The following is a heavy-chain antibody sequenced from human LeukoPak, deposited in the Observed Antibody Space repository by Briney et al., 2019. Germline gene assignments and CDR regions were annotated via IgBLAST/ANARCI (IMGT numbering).Heavy chain of an antibody. CDR3: ARGAVVTGYFDS. D-gene: IGHD4-23*01. J-gene: IGHJ4*02. CDR2: MSNDGGIK. Sequence: GGSLRLSCAASGFTFSDYYMHWVRQAPGKGLEWVALMSNDGGIKYYASSVRGRFTISRDNPENTLYLQMNSLKPEDTAVYHCARGAVVTGYFDSWGQGTLVTVSS. CDR1: GFTFSDYY. V-gene: IGHV3-30*03.